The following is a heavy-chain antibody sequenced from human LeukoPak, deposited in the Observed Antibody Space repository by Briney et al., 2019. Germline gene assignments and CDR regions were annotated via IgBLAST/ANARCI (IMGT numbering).Heavy chain of an antibody. Sequence: SETLSLTCTVSGGSISSYYWSWIRQPPGEGLEWIGYIYYSGSTNYNPSLKSRVTISVDTSKNQFSLKLSSVTAADTAVYYCARGRYGDPFDYWGQGTLVTVSS. CDR2: IYYSGST. J-gene: IGHJ4*02. D-gene: IGHD4-17*01. CDR1: GGSISSYY. CDR3: ARGRYGDPFDY. V-gene: IGHV4-59*01.